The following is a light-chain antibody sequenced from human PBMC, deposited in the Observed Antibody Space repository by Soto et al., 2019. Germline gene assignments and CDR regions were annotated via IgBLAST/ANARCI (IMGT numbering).Light chain of an antibody. CDR1: QSISSY. Sequence: IRMTQSPSAVSASTGDRVTITCRASQSISSYLSWYQQKPGKAPKLLIYAASSLQSGVPSRFSGSGSGTDFTLTISSLQPEDFATYYCQQSYSTPWTFGQGSKVAIK. CDR2: AAS. J-gene: IGKJ1*01. V-gene: IGKV1-39*01. CDR3: QQSYSTPWT.